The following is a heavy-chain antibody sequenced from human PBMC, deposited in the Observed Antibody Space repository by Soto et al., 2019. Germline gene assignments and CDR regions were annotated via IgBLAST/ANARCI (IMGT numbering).Heavy chain of an antibody. CDR2: IYYSGST. CDR3: ARQYYYGSGSYYFDY. V-gene: IGHV4-30-4*01. J-gene: IGHJ4*02. D-gene: IGHD3-10*01. Sequence: LSLTCTVSGGSISSGDYYWSWIRQPPGKGLEWIGYIYYSGSTYYNPSLKSRVTISVDTSKNQFSLKLSSVTAADTAVYYCARQYYYGSGSYYFDYWGQGTLVTVSS. CDR1: GGSISSGDYY.